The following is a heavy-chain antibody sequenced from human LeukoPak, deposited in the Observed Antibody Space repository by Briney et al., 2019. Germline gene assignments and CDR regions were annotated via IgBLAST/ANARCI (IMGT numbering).Heavy chain of an antibody. Sequence: GASVKVSCKASGYTFTAYYIHWVRQAPGQGLEWMGWINPNSGGTNFAQTFQGRVTMTRDTSISTAYMELSRLRSDDTAVYYCARDYYDSSGFGAFDIWGQGTMVTVSS. CDR2: INPNSGGT. CDR1: GYTFTAYY. V-gene: IGHV1-2*02. CDR3: ARDYYDSSGFGAFDI. D-gene: IGHD3-22*01. J-gene: IGHJ3*02.